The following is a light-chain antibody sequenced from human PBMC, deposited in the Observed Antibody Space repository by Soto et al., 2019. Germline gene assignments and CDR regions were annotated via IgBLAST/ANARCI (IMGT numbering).Light chain of an antibody. V-gene: IGLV2-14*01. J-gene: IGLJ3*02. CDR1: RSDIGGYNY. Sequence: QSALTQPASVSGSPGQSITISCTGTRSDIGGYNYVSWYQQYSGRAPQLMIFEVSNRPSGVSNRFSGSKSGNTASLTISGLQAEDEADYYCSSFTSSSTWVFGGGPKLTVL. CDR3: SSFTSSSTWV. CDR2: EVS.